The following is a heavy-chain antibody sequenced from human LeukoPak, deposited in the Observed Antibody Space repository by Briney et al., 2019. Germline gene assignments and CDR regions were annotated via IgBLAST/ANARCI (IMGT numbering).Heavy chain of an antibody. V-gene: IGHV5-51*01. CDR1: GYNFGSQW. J-gene: IGHJ4*02. CDR2: IYPGDSDT. Sequence: GESLKISCKGSGYNFGSQWVAWVRQMPGKGLETMGIIYPGDSDTRYSPSFQGQVTISADKSINTAYLQWSSLKASDTAMYYCARQLNHFDFWGQGTLVTVSS. D-gene: IGHD1-14*01. CDR3: ARQLNHFDF.